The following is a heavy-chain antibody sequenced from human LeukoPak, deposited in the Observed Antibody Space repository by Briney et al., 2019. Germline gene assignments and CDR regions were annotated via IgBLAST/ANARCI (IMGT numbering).Heavy chain of an antibody. CDR3: ARHYGP. CDR1: GGSISSSGHY. J-gene: IGHJ5*02. V-gene: IGHV4-39*01. CDR2: VHYSGST. Sequence: SETLSLTCTASGGSISSSGHYWGWIRQAPGKGLEWIGSVHYSGSTYYSPSLQSRVSISVDTSKNQFSLNFKSMTAADTAVYYCARHYGPWGQGTLVTVSS. D-gene: IGHD3-10*01.